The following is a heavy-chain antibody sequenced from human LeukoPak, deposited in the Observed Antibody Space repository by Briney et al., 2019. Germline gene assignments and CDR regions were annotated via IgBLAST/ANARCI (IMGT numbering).Heavy chain of an antibody. CDR1: GGSISSSTYY. CDR3: ARDSGYSSSWYGVFDY. V-gene: IGHV4-39*07. CDR2: IFYRGST. Sequence: SETLSLTCTVSGGSISSSTYYWGWIRQPPGKGLEWIGSIFYRGSTYYNPSLKSRVTVSVDTSKNQFSLRLSSVTAADTAVYYCARDSGYSSSWYGVFDYWGQGTLVTVSS. D-gene: IGHD6-13*01. J-gene: IGHJ4*02.